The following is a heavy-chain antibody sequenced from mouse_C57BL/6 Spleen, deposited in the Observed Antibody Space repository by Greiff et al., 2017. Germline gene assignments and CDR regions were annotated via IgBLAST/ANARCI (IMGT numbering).Heavy chain of an antibody. V-gene: IGHV1-26*01. D-gene: IGHD3-2*02. Sequence: VQLQQSGPELVKPGASVKISCKASGYTFTDYYMNWVKQSHGKSLEWIGDINPNNGGTSYNQKFKGKATLTVDKSSSTAYMELRSLTSEDSAVYYCARRDSSGYVGYFDYWGQGTTLTVSS. CDR2: INPNNGGT. CDR1: GYTFTDYY. CDR3: ARRDSSGYVGYFDY. J-gene: IGHJ2*01.